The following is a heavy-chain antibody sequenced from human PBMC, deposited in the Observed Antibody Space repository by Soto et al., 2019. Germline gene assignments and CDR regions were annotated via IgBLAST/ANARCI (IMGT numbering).Heavy chain of an antibody. CDR2: ISAYNGNT. CDR1: GYTFTSYG. J-gene: IGHJ4*02. V-gene: IGHV1-18*01. D-gene: IGHD6-19*01. CDR3: ARAVAVPASCDY. Sequence: ASVKVSCKASGYTFTSYGISWVRQAPGQGLEWMGWISAYNGNTKYSQKFQGRVTITRDTSASTAYMELSSLRSEDTAMYYCARAVAVPASCDYWGQGTLVTVSS.